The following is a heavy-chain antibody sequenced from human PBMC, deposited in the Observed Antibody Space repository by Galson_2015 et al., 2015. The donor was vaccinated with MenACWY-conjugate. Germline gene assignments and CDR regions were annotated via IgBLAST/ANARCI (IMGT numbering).Heavy chain of an antibody. CDR3: ARLRAVAGLRFFDY. Sequence: SLRLSCAASGFTFSNFWMSWVRQTPGKGLEWVANIKQTGGEEFYVDSVKGRFTISRDDAKNSLYLQMNSLRAEDTAVYYCARLRAVAGLRFFDYWGQGTLVTVS. D-gene: IGHD6-19*01. J-gene: IGHJ4*02. V-gene: IGHV3-7*03. CDR1: GFTFSNFW. CDR2: IKQTGGEE.